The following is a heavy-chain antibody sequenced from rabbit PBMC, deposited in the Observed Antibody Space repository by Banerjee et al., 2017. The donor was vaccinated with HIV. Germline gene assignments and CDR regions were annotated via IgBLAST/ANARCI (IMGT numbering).Heavy chain of an antibody. CDR1: GFDFSSKS. CDR3: ARSAGDRGDAYAGL. V-gene: IGHV1S40*01. J-gene: IGHJ4*01. D-gene: IGHD6-1*01. Sequence: QSLEESGGDLVKPEGSLTLTCKASGFDFSSKSLCWFRQAPGKGPEWVACIGAGDGNRDYASWAKGRFIISKTSSTTVTLQMTSLTAADTATYFCARSAGDRGDAYAGLWGPGTLVTVS. CDR2: IGAGDGNR.